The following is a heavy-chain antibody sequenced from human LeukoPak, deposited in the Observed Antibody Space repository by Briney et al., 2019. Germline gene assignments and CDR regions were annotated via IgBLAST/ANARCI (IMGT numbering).Heavy chain of an antibody. CDR2: IYTSRST. V-gene: IGHV4-4*07. CDR3: AREGAARPFDY. J-gene: IGHJ4*02. D-gene: IGHD6-6*01. CDR1: GGSISSYY. Sequence: SETLSLTCTVSGGSISSYYLSWIRQPAGKGLEWIGRIYTSRSTNYNPSLKSRVTMSVDTSKNQFSLKLSSVTAADTAVYYCAREGAARPFDYWGQGTLVTVSS.